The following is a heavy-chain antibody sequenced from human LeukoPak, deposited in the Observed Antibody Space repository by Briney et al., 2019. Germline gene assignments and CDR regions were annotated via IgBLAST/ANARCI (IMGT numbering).Heavy chain of an antibody. Sequence: SETLSLXCTVSGGSISSSSYYWGWIRQPPGKGLEWIGSIYYSGSTYYNPSLKSRVTISVDTSKNQFSLKLSSVTAADTAVYYCAGLWSGYYDYFDYWGQGTLVTVSS. CDR3: AGLWSGYYDYFDY. CDR1: GGSISSSSYY. V-gene: IGHV4-39*01. CDR2: IYYSGST. J-gene: IGHJ4*02. D-gene: IGHD3-3*01.